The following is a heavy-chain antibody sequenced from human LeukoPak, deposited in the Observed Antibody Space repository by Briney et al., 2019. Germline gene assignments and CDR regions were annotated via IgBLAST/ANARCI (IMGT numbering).Heavy chain of an antibody. CDR2: FDPEDGET. D-gene: IGHD7-27*01. Sequence: ASVKVSCKVSGYTLTELSMHWVRQAPGKGLEWMGGFDPEDGETIYAQKFQGRVTMTEDTSTDTAYMELSSLRSEDTAVYYCARAPNWDRPFDNWGQGTLVTVSS. CDR3: ARAPNWDRPFDN. J-gene: IGHJ4*02. CDR1: GYTLTELS. V-gene: IGHV1-24*01.